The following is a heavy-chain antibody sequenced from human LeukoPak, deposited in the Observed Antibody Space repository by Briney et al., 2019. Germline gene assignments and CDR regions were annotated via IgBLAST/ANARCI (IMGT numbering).Heavy chain of an antibody. CDR3: AKAPGELLPYYFDY. V-gene: IGHV3-30*18. CDR2: ISYDGSNK. D-gene: IGHD1-26*01. J-gene: IGHJ4*02. CDR1: GFTFSTYD. Sequence: GGSRLSCAASGFTFSTYDMTWVRQAPGKGLGWVAVISYDGSNKYYADSVKGRFTISRDNSKNTLYLQMNSLRAEDTAVYYCAKAPGELLPYYFDYWGQGTLVTVSS.